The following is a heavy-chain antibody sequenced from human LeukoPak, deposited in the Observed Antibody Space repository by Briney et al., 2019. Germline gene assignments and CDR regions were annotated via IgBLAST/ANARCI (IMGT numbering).Heavy chain of an antibody. V-gene: IGHV3-23*01. Sequence: PGGSLRPSCAASGFTFSSYAMSWVRQAPGKGLEWVSAISGSGGSTYYADSVKGRFTISRDNSKNTLYLQMNSLRAEDTAVYYCAKDRHYYGSGSYQALFDYWGQGTLVTVSS. D-gene: IGHD3-10*01. CDR3: AKDRHYYGSGSYQALFDY. CDR2: ISGSGGST. J-gene: IGHJ4*02. CDR1: GFTFSSYA.